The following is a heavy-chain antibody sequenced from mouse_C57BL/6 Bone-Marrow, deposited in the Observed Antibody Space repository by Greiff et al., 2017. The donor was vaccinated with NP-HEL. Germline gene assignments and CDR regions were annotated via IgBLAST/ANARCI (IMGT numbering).Heavy chain of an antibody. D-gene: IGHD1-1*01. CDR1: EYEFPSHD. Sequence: EVHLVESGGGLVQPGESLKLSCESNEYEFPSHDMSWVRKTPEKRLELVAAINSAGGSTYYPDTMERRFLISRHNTKKTLYLQMSSLRSEDTALYYCARPTTIVATDCDYWGQGTTLTVSS. V-gene: IGHV5-2*01. CDR2: INSAGGST. CDR3: ARPTTIVATDCDY. J-gene: IGHJ2*01.